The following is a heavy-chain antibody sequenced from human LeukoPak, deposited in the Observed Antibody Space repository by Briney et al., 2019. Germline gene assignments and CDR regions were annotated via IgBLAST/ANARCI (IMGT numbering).Heavy chain of an antibody. Sequence: ASVKVSCKASGYTFRSHYLHWVRQAPGQGLEWMGMINPSGGTTTYARKFQGRVTMTRDTSTSTVYMEPNSLTSEDTAVFYCAREPLRCSYDKCFVKFYFDYWGQGTLVTVSS. V-gene: IGHV1-46*01. CDR2: INPSGGTT. CDR1: GYTFRSHY. D-gene: IGHD3-10*01. CDR3: AREPLRCSYDKCFVKFYFDY. J-gene: IGHJ4*02.